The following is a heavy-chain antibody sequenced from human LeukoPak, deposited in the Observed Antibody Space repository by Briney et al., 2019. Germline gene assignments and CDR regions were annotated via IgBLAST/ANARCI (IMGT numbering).Heavy chain of an antibody. CDR3: AKAPDIVVVPAAIS. CDR2: ISGSGGST. Sequence: QPGGSLRLSCAASGFTFSSYAMSWVRQAPGKGLEWVSAISGSGGSTYYADSVKGRFTISRDNSKNTLYPQMNSLRAEDTAVYYCAKAPDIVVVPAAISWGQGTLVTVSS. V-gene: IGHV3-23*01. D-gene: IGHD2-2*01. CDR1: GFTFSSYA. J-gene: IGHJ5*02.